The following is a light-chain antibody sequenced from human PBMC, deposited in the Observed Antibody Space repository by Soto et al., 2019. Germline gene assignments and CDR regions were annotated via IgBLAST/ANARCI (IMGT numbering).Light chain of an antibody. Sequence: NFMLTQPHSVSESPGKTVTISCTRSSGSIASNYVQWYHQRPGSAPTIVMYEDNQRPSGVPDRFSGSIDRSSNSASLTISGLKTEDEADYYCSSYTSSSTLVFGGGTKLTVL. J-gene: IGLJ3*02. V-gene: IGLV6-57*04. CDR1: SGSIASNY. CDR3: SSYTSSSTLV. CDR2: EDN.